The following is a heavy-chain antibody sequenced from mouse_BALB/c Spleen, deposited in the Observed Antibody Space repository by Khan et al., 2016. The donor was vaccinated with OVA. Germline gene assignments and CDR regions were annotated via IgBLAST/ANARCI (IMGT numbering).Heavy chain of an antibody. CDR3: ASGGYWYFDV. V-gene: IGHV9-3-1*01. Sequence: QIQLVQSGPELKKPGETVKISCKASGYTFTNYGMNWVKQAPGKGLKRMGWINTYTGEPTYADDFKGRFAFSLETSASTAYLQINNLKNEDTASYFCASGGYWYFDVWGEGTTVTVSS. CDR1: GYTFTNYG. J-gene: IGHJ1*01. D-gene: IGHD1-1*02. CDR2: INTYTGEP.